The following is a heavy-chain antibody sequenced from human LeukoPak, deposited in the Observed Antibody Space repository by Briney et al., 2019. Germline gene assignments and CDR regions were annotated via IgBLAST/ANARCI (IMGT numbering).Heavy chain of an antibody. D-gene: IGHD6-13*01. CDR3: ARGRWYLDY. CDR1: GFTFSSYE. V-gene: IGHV3-48*03. Sequence: GESLRLSCATSGFTFSSYEMNWVRQAPGKGPEWVSYISSGGDTIYYAESVKGRFNIYRDNAESSLYLQMNSLGAEDTAVYYCARGRWYLDYWGQGTLVSVSS. CDR2: ISSGGDTI. J-gene: IGHJ4*02.